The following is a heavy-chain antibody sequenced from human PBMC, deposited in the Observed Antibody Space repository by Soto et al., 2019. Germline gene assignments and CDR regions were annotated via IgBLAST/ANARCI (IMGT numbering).Heavy chain of an antibody. CDR1: GFTFSSFW. D-gene: IGHD3-10*01. J-gene: IGHJ4*02. Sequence: GGSLRLSCAASGFTFSSFWMSWVRQAPGKGLEWVANIKQDGSEKYYVDSVKGRFSISRDNAKNSLYLQMNSLRAEDTALYYCARVFGYYGSESYDYFDYWGLGTLVTVSS. CDR2: IKQDGSEK. V-gene: IGHV3-7*01. CDR3: ARVFGYYGSESYDYFDY.